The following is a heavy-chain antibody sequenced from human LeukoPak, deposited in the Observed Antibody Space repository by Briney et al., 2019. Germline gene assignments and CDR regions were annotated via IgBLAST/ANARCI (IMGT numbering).Heavy chain of an antibody. CDR2: IYHSGST. D-gene: IGHD3-10*01. CDR1: GGSISSGGYS. CDR3: ARVPYSDYYGSGSYYQLYYYYGMDV. J-gene: IGHJ6*04. Sequence: SETLSLTCAVSGGSISSGGYSWSWFRQPPGTGLEGIGYIYHSGSTYYNPSLKSRVTISVDRSKNQFSLKLSSVTAADTAVYYCARVPYSDYYGSGSYYQLYYYYGMDVWGKGTTVTVSS. V-gene: IGHV4-30-2*01.